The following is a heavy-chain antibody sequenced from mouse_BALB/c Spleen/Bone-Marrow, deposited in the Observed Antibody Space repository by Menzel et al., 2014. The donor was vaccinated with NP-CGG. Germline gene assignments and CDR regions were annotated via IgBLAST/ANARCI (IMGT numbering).Heavy chain of an antibody. CDR1: RFDFSRYW. D-gene: IGHD2-3*01. CDR3: ARLGYYGYFDY. CDR2: INPDSSTI. J-gene: IGHJ2*01. V-gene: IGHV4-1*02. Sequence: EVMLVESGGGLVQPGGSLKLSCAASRFDFSRYWMSWVRQAPGKGLEWIGEINPDSSTINYTPSLKDKFIISRDNAKNTLYLQMCKVRPEDTALYYCARLGYYGYFDYWGQGTTLTVSS.